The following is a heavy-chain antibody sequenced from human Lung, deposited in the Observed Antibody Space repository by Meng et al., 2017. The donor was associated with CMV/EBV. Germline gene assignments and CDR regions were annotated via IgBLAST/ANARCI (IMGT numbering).Heavy chain of an antibody. V-gene: IGHV1-2*02. CDR1: GYTFTGYN. J-gene: IGHJ6*02. CDR2: INPNTGDT. Sequence: ASXXVSXKASGYTFTGYNIHWVRQAPGQGLEWMGWINPNTGDTNYAQKFQGRVTLTGDTSISTAYMELSRLKSDDTAVFFCARLFHTSLGTNYYYGMDVGXQGTTAT. CDR3: ARLFHTSLGTNYYYGMDV. D-gene: IGHD3/OR15-3a*01.